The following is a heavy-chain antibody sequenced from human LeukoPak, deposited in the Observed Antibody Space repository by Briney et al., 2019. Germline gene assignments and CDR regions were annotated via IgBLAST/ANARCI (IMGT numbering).Heavy chain of an antibody. CDR2: INPNSGGT. CDR1: GYTFNGYY. Sequence: SVKVSCKASGYTFNGYYMHWVRQAPGQGLEWMGWINPNSGGTNYAQKFQGRVSMTRDTSISTAYMELSSLRSEDTAVYYCAGDRWVTTVNFDYWGQGTLVTVSS. CDR3: AGDRWVTTVNFDY. J-gene: IGHJ4*02. V-gene: IGHV1-2*02. D-gene: IGHD4-17*01.